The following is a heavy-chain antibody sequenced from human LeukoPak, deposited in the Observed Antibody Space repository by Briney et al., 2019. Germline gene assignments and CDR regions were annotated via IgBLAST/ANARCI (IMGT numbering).Heavy chain of an antibody. CDR2: ISAYNGNT. CDR1: GYTFTSYG. D-gene: IGHD3-22*01. CDR3: ARGGSSSWYSLYYYDSSGYFYYFDY. J-gene: IGHJ4*02. Sequence: ASVNVSCKASGYTFTSYGISWVRQAPGQGLEWMGWISAYNGNTNYAQKLQGRVTMTTDTSTSTAYMELRSLRSDDTAVYYCARGGSSSWYSLYYYDSSGYFYYFDYWGQGTLVTVSS. V-gene: IGHV1-18*01.